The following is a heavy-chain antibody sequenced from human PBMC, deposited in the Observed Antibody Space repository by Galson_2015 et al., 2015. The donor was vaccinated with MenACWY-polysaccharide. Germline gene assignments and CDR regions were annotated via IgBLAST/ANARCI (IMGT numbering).Heavy chain of an antibody. J-gene: IGHJ3*02. CDR1: GFTFSNYG. CDR2: IWYDESDE. D-gene: IGHD1-1*01. V-gene: IGHV3-33*01. CDR3: ARADRNDGGRALDI. Sequence: SLRLSCAASGFTFSNYGMHWVRQAPGKGLEWMAVIWYDESDEYYADSVKGRFTIPRDNSKNALYLQMNSLRAEDTAVYYCARADRNDGGRALDIWGQGTRSPSLQ.